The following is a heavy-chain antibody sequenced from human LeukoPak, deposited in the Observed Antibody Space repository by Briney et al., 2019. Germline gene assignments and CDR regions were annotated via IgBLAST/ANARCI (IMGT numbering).Heavy chain of an antibody. D-gene: IGHD3-3*01. CDR2: MNPNSGNT. J-gene: IGHJ4*02. V-gene: IGHV1-8*03. Sequence: ASVKVSCKASGYTFTSYDINWVRQATGQGLEWMGWMNPNSGNTGYAQKFQGRVTITRNTSISTAYMELSSLRSEDTAVYYRARGSDFWSGYYSPGYWGQGTLVTVSS. CDR1: GYTFTSYD. CDR3: ARGSDFWSGYYSPGY.